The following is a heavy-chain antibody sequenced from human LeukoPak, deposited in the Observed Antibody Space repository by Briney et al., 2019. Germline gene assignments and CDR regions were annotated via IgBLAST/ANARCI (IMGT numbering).Heavy chain of an antibody. J-gene: IGHJ2*01. CDR1: GGSISSSSYY. CDR2: THYSGST. CDR3: ARVVTMVRGVRYFDL. D-gene: IGHD3-10*01. V-gene: IGHV4-39*07. Sequence: SENVCLTCTVSGGSISSSSYYWGWMRQPPGQWLAWTGRTHYSGSTYYNPTLKRRVTISVDTSKSQFSLKLSSVPAADTAVYYCARVVTMVRGVRYFDLWGRGTLVTVSS.